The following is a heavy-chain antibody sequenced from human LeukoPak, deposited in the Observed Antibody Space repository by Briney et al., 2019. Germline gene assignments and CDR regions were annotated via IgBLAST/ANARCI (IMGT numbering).Heavy chain of an antibody. CDR1: GGSISSYY. J-gene: IGHJ4*02. V-gene: IGHV4-59*01. CDR2: IYYSGST. CDR3: ARHIVAVI. D-gene: IGHD5-12*01. Sequence: SETLSLTCTVSGGSISSYYWSWVRQPPGKGLEWIGYIYYSGSTNYNPSLTSRVTISVDTSKNQYSLKLSSVTAADTAVYYCARHIVAVIWGQGTLVTVSS.